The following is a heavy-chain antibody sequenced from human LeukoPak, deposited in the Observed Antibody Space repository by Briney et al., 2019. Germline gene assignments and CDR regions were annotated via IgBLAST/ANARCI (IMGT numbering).Heavy chain of an antibody. Sequence: GASVKVSFKSSGSTFTSYGINWVRQPPGQGLEWMGWISVYDGNKGYAKNLQGRVTMTTDTSTSTAYMELRSLRSDDTAVYYCARAVRGYSYAYLPYWGQGTLVTVSS. V-gene: IGHV1-18*01. J-gene: IGHJ4*02. CDR2: ISVYDGNK. CDR1: GSTFTSYG. D-gene: IGHD5-18*01. CDR3: ARAVRGYSYAYLPY.